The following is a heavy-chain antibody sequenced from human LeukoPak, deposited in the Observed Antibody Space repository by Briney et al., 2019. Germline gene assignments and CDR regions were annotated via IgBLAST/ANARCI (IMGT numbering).Heavy chain of an antibody. CDR3: ASSTYDGRVDY. CDR1: GRSISSYY. CDR2: IYDSEST. J-gene: IGHJ4*02. V-gene: IGHV4-59*01. D-gene: IGHD3-16*01. Sequence: SETLSLTCTVSGRSISSYYWSWIRQPPGKGLEWIGYIYDSESTNYNPSLKSRVIISVDTSENQLSLKVNSVTAADTAVYYCASSTYDGRVDYWGQGTLVTVSS.